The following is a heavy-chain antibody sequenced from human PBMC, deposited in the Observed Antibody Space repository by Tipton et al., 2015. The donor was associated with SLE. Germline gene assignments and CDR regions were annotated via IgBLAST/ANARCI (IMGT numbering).Heavy chain of an antibody. CDR1: GGSISSSSYY. CDR2: IYYSGST. J-gene: IGHJ4*02. V-gene: IGHV4-39*07. D-gene: IGHD6-13*01. CDR3: ARAQLSSWHPFDY. Sequence: TLSLTCTVSGGSISSSSYYWGWIRQPPGKGLEWIGSIYYSGSTYYNPSLKSRVTISVDTSKNQFSLKLSSVTAADTAVYYCARAQLSSWHPFDYWGQATLVTVSS.